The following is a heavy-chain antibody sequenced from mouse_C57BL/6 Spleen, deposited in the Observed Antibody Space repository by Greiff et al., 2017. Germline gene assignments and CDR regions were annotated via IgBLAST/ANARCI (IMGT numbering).Heavy chain of an antibody. D-gene: IGHD2-1*01. CDR1: GYTFTDYN. CDR2: INPNNGGT. CDR3: ARVGDYGNYGGY. J-gene: IGHJ2*01. Sequence: VQLQQSGPELVKPGASVKIPCKASGYTFTDYNMDWVKQSHGKSLEWIGEINPNNGGTISNQKFKGKATVTVDKSSSTAYMELRSLTSEDTAVYYCARVGDYGNYGGYWGQGTTLTVST. V-gene: IGHV1-18*01.